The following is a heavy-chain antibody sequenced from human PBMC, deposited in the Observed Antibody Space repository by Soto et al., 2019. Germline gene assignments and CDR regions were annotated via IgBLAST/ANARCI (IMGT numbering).Heavy chain of an antibody. CDR1: GYTFTSYA. J-gene: IGHJ6*02. CDR2: INAGNGNT. V-gene: IGHV1-3*01. Sequence: ASVKVSCKASGYTFTSYAMHWVRQAPGQRLEWMGWINAGNGNTKYSQKFQGRVTITRDTSASTAYMELSSLRSEDTAVYYCARTHRVYGDLRQYYYYGMDVWGQGTTVTVSS. D-gene: IGHD4-17*01. CDR3: ARTHRVYGDLRQYYYYGMDV.